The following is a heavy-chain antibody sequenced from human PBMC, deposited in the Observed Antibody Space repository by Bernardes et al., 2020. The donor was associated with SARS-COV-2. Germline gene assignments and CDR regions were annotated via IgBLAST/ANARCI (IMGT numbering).Heavy chain of an antibody. CDR3: ARGSTYYDFWSGYFPQPYYDYYGMDV. CDR1: GYTFTSYD. D-gene: IGHD3-3*01. Sequence: ASVKVSCKASGYTFTSYDINWVRQATGQGLEWMGWMNPNSGNTGYAQKFPGRVTMTRNTSISTAYMELSSLRSEDTALYYCARGSTYYDFWSGYFPQPYYDYYGMDVWGQGATVTVSS. V-gene: IGHV1-8*01. CDR2: MNPNSGNT. J-gene: IGHJ6*02.